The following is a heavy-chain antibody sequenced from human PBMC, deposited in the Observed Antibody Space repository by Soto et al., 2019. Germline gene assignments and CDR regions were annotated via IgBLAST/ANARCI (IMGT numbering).Heavy chain of an antibody. CDR2: ISVSGGST. D-gene: IGHD1-26*01. CDR3: ARVGGYFDY. V-gene: IGHV3-23*01. CDR1: GFTFSSYA. J-gene: IGHJ4*02. Sequence: GGSLRLSCSASGFTFSSYAMSWVRQAPGKGLEWVSAISVSGGSTYFADSVKGRFTISRDNSKNTLYLQMNSLRAEDTAVYYCARVGGYFDYWGQGILVTVSS.